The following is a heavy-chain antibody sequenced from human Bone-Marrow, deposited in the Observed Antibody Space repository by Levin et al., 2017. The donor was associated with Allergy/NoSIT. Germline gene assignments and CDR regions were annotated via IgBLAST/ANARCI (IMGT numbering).Heavy chain of an antibody. CDR1: GVTFTNAW. CDR3: NSGDLDVWSGYYSFDY. J-gene: IGHJ4*02. D-gene: IGHD3-3*01. CDR2: IKTNAAGGTL. Sequence: GGSLRLSCAASGVTFTNAWMNWVRQAPGKGLEWVGLIKTNAAGGTLDYSAPVKGRFTISRDNSTTTLYLHMNSLITEDTAVYYCNSGDLDVWSGYYSFDYWGQGTLVTVSS. V-gene: IGHV3-15*01.